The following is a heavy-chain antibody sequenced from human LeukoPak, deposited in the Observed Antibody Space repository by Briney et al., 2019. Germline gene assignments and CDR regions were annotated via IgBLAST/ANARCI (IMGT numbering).Heavy chain of an antibody. CDR3: ATAAVAAMVY. CDR2: ISSSGSTI. J-gene: IGHJ4*02. Sequence: GGSLRLSCAASGFTFSSYEMNWVRQAPGKGLEWVSYISSSGSTIYYADSAKGRFTISRDNAKNSLYLQMNSLRAEDTAVYYCATAAVAAMVYWGQGTLVTVSS. CDR1: GFTFSSYE. V-gene: IGHV3-48*03. D-gene: IGHD2-15*01.